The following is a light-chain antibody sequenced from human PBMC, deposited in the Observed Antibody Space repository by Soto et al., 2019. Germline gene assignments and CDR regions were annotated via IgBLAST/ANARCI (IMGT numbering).Light chain of an antibody. CDR1: SSNIGSNY. J-gene: IGLJ1*01. CDR2: RNN. V-gene: IGLV1-47*01. CDR3: NSYTSNNTYV. Sequence: QSVLTQPPSASGTPGQRVTISCSGSSSNIGSNYVYWYQQLPGTAPKLLIYRNNQRPSGVPDRFSGSKSGNTASLTISGLRAEDEADYYCNSYTSNNTYVFGTGTKVTVL.